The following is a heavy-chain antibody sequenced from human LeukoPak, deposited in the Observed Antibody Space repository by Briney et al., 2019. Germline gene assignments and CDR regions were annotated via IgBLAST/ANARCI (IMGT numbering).Heavy chain of an antibody. D-gene: IGHD3-22*01. CDR1: GYTFTGYY. CDR3: ARVDDRGHYSDSSGPRKLFDY. Sequence: GASVKVSCKASGYTFTGYYLHWVRQAPGQGPEWMGWINPDSGGTNYAQKFQGRVTMTRDASITTAYMELSRLRSDDTAVYYCARVDDRGHYSDSSGPRKLFDYWGQGTLVTVSS. V-gene: IGHV1-2*02. CDR2: INPDSGGT. J-gene: IGHJ4*02.